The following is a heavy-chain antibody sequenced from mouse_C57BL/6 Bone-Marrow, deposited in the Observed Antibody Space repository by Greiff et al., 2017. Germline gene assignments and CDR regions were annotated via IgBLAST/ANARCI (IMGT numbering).Heavy chain of an antibody. Sequence: VKLEESGPGLVAPSQRLSITCTVSGFSLTSYGVDWVRQPPGKGLEWLGGIWGGGRKNYNSALMSRLSISKDNSDCQGSLKMNSLHTDDTAMYYCAKQRDDAVGYAMDYWGQGTSVTVSS. CDR3: AKQRDDAVGYAMDY. V-gene: IGHV2-9*01. J-gene: IGHJ4*01. CDR2: IWGGGRK. CDR1: GFSLTSYG. D-gene: IGHD1-1*01.